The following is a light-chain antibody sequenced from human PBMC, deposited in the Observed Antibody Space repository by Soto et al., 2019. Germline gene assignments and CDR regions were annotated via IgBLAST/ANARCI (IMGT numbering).Light chain of an antibody. CDR1: SGDIGAYNF. Sequence: QCVLTQPASVSGSPGQSITISCTGTSGDIGAYNFVSWYQQHPGKAPKLMLYDVNIRPSGVSNRFSGSKSGNTASLTISGLQAEDEADYYCTSWTTSTTMIFGGGTKVTVL. CDR3: TSWTTSTTMI. V-gene: IGLV2-14*03. CDR2: DVN. J-gene: IGLJ2*01.